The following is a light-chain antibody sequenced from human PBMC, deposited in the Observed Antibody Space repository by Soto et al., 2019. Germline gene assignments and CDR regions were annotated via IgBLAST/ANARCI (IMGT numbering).Light chain of an antibody. CDR1: QSLLHSNGYNY. CDR2: LGS. CDR3: MQALQTPLT. Sequence: DIVMTQSPLSLPVTPGEPAYISCRSSQSLLHSNGYNYLDWYLQKPGQSPQLLIYLGSNRASGVPDRFSGSGSGTDFTLKISRVEAEDVGVYYCMQALQTPLTFVGGTKVEIK. V-gene: IGKV2-28*01. J-gene: IGKJ4*01.